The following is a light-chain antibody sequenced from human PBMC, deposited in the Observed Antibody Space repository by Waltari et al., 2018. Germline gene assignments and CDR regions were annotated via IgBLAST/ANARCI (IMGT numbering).Light chain of an antibody. J-gene: IGKJ1*01. V-gene: IGKV3-20*01. Sequence: EIVLTPSPGTLSFSPGERATLSCRASQRVSRTLAWYQQKPGHAPRLLIYDASTRATGIPDRFSGSGSGTDFSLTISRLEPEDFAVYYCQKYGTLPATFGQGTKVEIK. CDR2: DAS. CDR3: QKYGTLPAT. CDR1: QRVSRT.